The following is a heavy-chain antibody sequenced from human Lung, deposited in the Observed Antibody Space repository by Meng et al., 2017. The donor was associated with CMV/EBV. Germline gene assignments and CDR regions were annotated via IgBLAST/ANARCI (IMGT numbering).Heavy chain of an antibody. V-gene: IGHV1-18*04. CDR3: ARVEVGITSGDY. J-gene: IGHJ4*02. D-gene: IGHD1-26*01. CDR1: GYTFTGYY. CDR2: ISAYNGNT. Sequence: QVQLVQSGAEVKKPGASVKVSCKASGYTFTGYYMHWLRQAPGQGLEWMGWISAYNGNTNYAQTLQGRVTMTTDTSTSTAYMELRSLRSDDTAVYYCARVEVGITSGDYWGQGTLVTVSS.